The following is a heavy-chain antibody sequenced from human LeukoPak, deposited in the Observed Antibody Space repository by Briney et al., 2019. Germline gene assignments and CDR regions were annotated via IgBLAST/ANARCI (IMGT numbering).Heavy chain of an antibody. CDR1: GGSISSSSYY. CDR2: IYYSGST. V-gene: IGHV4-39*01. Sequence: SETLSLTCTVSGGSISSSSYYWGWIRQPPGKGLEWIVSIYYSGSTYYNPSLKSRVTISVDTSKNQFSLKLSSVTAADTAVYYCATWYSSGWDDNWFDPWGQGTLVTVSS. CDR3: ATWYSSGWDDNWFDP. J-gene: IGHJ5*02. D-gene: IGHD6-19*01.